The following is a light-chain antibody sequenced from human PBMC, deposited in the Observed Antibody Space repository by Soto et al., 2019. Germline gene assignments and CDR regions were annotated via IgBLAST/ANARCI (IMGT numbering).Light chain of an antibody. V-gene: IGLV3-21*02. CDR2: DDS. CDR3: QVWDSSSDVV. J-gene: IGLJ2*01. CDR1: NIGSKS. Sequence: SYELTQPPSVSVAPGQTARITFGGNNIGSKSGHWYQQKPGQAPVLVVYDDSDRPSGIPERFSGSNSGNTATLTISRVEAGDEADYYCQVWDSSSDVVFGGGTKLTVL.